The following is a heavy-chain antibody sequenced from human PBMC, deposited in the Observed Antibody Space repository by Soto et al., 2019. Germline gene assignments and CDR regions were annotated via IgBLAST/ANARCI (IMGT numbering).Heavy chain of an antibody. Sequence: PGESLKISCKASGYSFTSYWSGWVRQLPGKGLEWMGIIYPGDSDTRYSPSFQGEVTISADKSISTAYLQWSSLTASDTAMYYCAKRGGIEAGAGLTGAYYYGMDVWGQGTTVTVSS. CDR1: GYSFTSYW. J-gene: IGHJ6*02. V-gene: IGHV5-51*01. CDR2: IYPGDSDT. CDR3: AKRGGIEAGAGLTGAYYYGMDV. D-gene: IGHD6-13*01.